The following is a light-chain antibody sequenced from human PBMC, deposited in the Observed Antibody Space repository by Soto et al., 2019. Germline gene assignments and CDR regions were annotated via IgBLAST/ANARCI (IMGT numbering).Light chain of an antibody. CDR2: EVT. CDR3: SSYAGSNTVV. V-gene: IGLV2-8*01. J-gene: IGLJ2*01. CDR1: SSDIGGFNY. Sequence: QSVLTQPPSASGSPGQSVTISCTGTSSDIGGFNYVSWYQQFPGKPPKLMIYEVTKRPSGVPDRFSGSKSGNTASLTVSGLQAEDEADYYCSSYAGSNTVVFGGGTKVTVL.